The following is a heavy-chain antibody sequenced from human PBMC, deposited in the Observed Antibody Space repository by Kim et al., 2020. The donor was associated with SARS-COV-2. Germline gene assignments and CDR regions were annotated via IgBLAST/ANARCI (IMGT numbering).Heavy chain of an antibody. J-gene: IGHJ6*02. V-gene: IGHV3-11*04. Sequence: VGSLRLSCAASGFTFSDYYMSWIRQAPGKGLEWVSYISSSGSTIYYADSVKGRFTISRDNAKNSLYLQMNSLRAEDTAVYYCARVPCQSGYDPLYYYYYGMDVWGQGTTVTVSS. CDR3: ARVPCQSGYDPLYYYYYGMDV. CDR2: ISSSGSTI. CDR1: GFTFSDYY. D-gene: IGHD5-12*01.